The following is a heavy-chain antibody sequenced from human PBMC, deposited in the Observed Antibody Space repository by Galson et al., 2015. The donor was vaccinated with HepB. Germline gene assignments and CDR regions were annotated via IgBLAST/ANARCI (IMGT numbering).Heavy chain of an antibody. CDR2: ISSSSSYT. V-gene: IGHV3-11*06. CDR1: GFTFSDYY. J-gene: IGHJ6*02. CDR3: ARGLAFDVVVPDELYGMDV. Sequence: SLRLSCAASGFTFSDYYMSWLRQAPGKGLEWVSYISSSSSYTNYADSVKGRFTISRDNAKNSLYLQMNSLRAEDTAVYYCARGLAFDVVVPDELYGMDVWGQGTTVTVSS. D-gene: IGHD2-2*01.